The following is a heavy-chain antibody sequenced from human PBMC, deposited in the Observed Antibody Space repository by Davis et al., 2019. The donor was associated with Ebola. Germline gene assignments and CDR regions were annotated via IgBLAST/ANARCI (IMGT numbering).Heavy chain of an antibody. D-gene: IGHD2-15*01. CDR1: GYTFTSYY. CDR2: ISAYNGNT. CDR3: ARDSRRYCSGGSCANNWFDP. J-gene: IGHJ5*02. Sequence: ASVKVSCKASGYTFTSYYMHWVRQAPGQGLEWMGWISAYNGNTSYAQKLQGRVTMTTDTSTSTAYMELRSLRSDDTAVYYCARDSRRYCSGGSCANNWFDPWGQGTLVTVSS. V-gene: IGHV1-18*04.